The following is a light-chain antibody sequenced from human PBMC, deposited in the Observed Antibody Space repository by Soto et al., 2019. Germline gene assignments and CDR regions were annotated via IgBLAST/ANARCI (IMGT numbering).Light chain of an antibody. Sequence: EIVLTQSPGTLSLSPGERATLSCRASQSVAGSYLAWYLHKPGQAPRLLIYGASSRATGIPDRFSGSGSGTDFTLTLSRLEPEDFAVYYCQQYGSSPFTFGPGTRVDIK. CDR2: GAS. J-gene: IGKJ3*01. CDR3: QQYGSSPFT. V-gene: IGKV3-20*01. CDR1: QSVAGSY.